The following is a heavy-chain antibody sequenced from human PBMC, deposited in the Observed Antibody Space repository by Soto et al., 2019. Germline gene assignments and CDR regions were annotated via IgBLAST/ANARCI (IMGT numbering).Heavy chain of an antibody. V-gene: IGHV3-11*05. CDR2: ITSSTSHT. D-gene: IGHD1-1*01. CDR3: AKDRVPDSRWNFDY. Sequence: GGSLRLSCAVSGFTFSDYYMTWIRQAPGKGLEWVSYITSSTSHTYYADSVKGRVTISRDNSKNTLYLQMNSLRAEDTAVYYCAKDRVPDSRWNFDYWGQGTLVTVSS. CDR1: GFTFSDYY. J-gene: IGHJ4*02.